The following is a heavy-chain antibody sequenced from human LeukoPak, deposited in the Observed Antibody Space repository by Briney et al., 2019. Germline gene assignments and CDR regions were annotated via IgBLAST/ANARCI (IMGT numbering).Heavy chain of an antibody. CDR2: IRGDGGST. CDR3: AKVRASSWLGAFDI. J-gene: IGHJ3*02. CDR1: GLTQDDYS. Sequence: GESLTLSCSVSGLTQDDYSLLWIRHAPGKGLDWVYFIRGDGGSTYYADSVKGRFTISRDNSKNSLYPQMNSLRTEDTALYYCAKVRASSWLGAFDIWGQGTMVTVSS. V-gene: IGHV3-43*02. D-gene: IGHD6-13*01.